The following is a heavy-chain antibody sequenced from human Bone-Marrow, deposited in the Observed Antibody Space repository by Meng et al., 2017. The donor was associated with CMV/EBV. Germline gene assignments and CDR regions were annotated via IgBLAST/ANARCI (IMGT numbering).Heavy chain of an antibody. Sequence: GGSLRLSCAASGFTFSSYSMNWVRQAPGKGLEWVAGLNWNGGSTDYADSVKGRFTISRDNARNSLYLQMNSLRVEDTALYYCARDTRRPAYYFDYWGPGTLVTVSS. CDR2: LNWNGGST. J-gene: IGHJ4*02. CDR1: GFTFSSYS. CDR3: ARDTRRPAYYFDY. V-gene: IGHV3-20*04.